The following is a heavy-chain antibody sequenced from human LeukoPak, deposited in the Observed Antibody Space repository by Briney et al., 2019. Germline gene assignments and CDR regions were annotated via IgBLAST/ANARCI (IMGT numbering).Heavy chain of an antibody. Sequence: PGGSLRLSCAASGFTFSSYSMHWVRQAPGKGLEWVAFISSSRSNIYYADSVKGRFTISRDNSKNTLYLQMNSLRAEDTAVYYCASYGSGRQHADYWGQGTLVTVSS. D-gene: IGHD3-10*01. CDR2: ISSSRSNI. J-gene: IGHJ4*02. CDR1: GFTFSSYS. V-gene: IGHV3-21*01. CDR3: ASYGSGRQHADY.